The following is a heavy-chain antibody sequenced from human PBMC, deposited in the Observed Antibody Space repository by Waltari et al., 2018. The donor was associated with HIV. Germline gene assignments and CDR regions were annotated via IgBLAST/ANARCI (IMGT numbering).Heavy chain of an antibody. CDR1: GFAYVSSA. Sequence: EVQLLESGGGLVQPGGSRRLSCAASGFAYVSSAITWVRQSPERGRGGVAAVSGSGAKSFYADSVKGRFTISRDNSKNTVFLQMNSLRAADTAIYYCAKAYYENTAYYYDFWGRGTRVTVSS. J-gene: IGHJ4*02. D-gene: IGHD3-22*01. CDR2: VSGSGAKS. CDR3: AKAYYENTAYYYDF. V-gene: IGHV3-23*01.